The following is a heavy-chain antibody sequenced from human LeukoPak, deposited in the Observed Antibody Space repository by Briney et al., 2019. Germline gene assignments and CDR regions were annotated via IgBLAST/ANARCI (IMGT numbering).Heavy chain of an antibody. J-gene: IGHJ4*02. D-gene: IGHD4-17*01. Sequence: KTGGSLRLSCAASGFTFSSYSMNWVRQAPGKGLEWVSSISSSSSYIYYADSVKGRFTISRDNAKNSLYLQMNSLRAEDTALYYCARVEYGDLDYWGQGTLVTVSS. CDR1: GFTFSSYS. CDR3: ARVEYGDLDY. CDR2: ISSSSSYI. V-gene: IGHV3-21*01.